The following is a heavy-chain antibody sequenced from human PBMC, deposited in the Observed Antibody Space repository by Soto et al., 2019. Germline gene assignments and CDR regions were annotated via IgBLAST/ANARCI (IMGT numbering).Heavy chain of an antibody. CDR1: GFTFSSYG. J-gene: IGHJ4*02. CDR2: IWYDGSNK. CDR3: ARDGLRVLEWLSDTSYYFDY. Sequence: QVQLVESGGGVVQPGRSLRLSCAASGFTFSSYGMHWVRQAPGKGLEWVAVIWYDGSNKYYADSVKGRFTISRDNSKNTLYLQMNSLRAEDTAVYYCARDGLRVLEWLSDTSYYFDYWGQGTLVTVSS. D-gene: IGHD3-3*01. V-gene: IGHV3-33*01.